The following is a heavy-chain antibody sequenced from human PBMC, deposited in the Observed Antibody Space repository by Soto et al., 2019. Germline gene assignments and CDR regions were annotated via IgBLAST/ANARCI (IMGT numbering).Heavy chain of an antibody. Sequence: SLRLSCAASGFTFSSYAMSWVRQAPGKGLEWVTAINGGSTTYYADSVKGRFTISRDNPKNTLYLQMNSLRAEDTAVYYCAKDKDWSGVYGMDVWGQGTTVTVSS. D-gene: IGHD3-3*01. CDR1: GFTFSSYA. V-gene: IGHV3-23*01. J-gene: IGHJ6*02. CDR3: AKDKDWSGVYGMDV. CDR2: INGGSTT.